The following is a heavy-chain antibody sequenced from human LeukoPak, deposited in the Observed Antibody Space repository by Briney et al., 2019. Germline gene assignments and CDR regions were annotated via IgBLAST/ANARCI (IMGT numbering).Heavy chain of an antibody. J-gene: IGHJ3*02. CDR3: ARGSGYSYGYDALDI. CDR1: GGSISSYY. CDR2: IYYSGST. V-gene: IGHV4-59*01. Sequence: PSETLSLTCTVSGGSISSYYWSWIRQPPGKGLEWIGYIYYSGSTNYNPSLKSRVTISVDTSKNQFSLKLSSVTAADTAVYYCARGSGYSYGYDALDIWGQGTMVTVSS. D-gene: IGHD5-18*01.